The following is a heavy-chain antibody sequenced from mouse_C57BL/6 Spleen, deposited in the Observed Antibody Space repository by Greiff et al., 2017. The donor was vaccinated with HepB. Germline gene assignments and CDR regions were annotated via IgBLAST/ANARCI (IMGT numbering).Heavy chain of an antibody. CDR3: ARHGDGYYDAMDY. CDR2: IWSDGST. D-gene: IGHD2-3*01. V-gene: IGHV2-6-1*01. Sequence: QVQLKQSGPGLVAPSQSLSITCTVSGFSLTSYGVHWVRQPPGKGLEWLVVIWSDGSTTYNSALKSRLSISKDNSKSQVFLKMNSLQTDDTAMYYCARHGDGYYDAMDYWGQGTSVTVSS. CDR1: GFSLTSYG. J-gene: IGHJ4*01.